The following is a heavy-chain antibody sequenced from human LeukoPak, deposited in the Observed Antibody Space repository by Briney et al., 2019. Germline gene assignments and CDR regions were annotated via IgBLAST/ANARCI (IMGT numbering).Heavy chain of an antibody. CDR1: GDSVSSNSAA. J-gene: IGHJ4*02. V-gene: IGHV6-1*01. CDR2: TYYRSKWSN. Sequence: SQTLSLTCAISGDSVSSNSAAWHWIRQSPSRGLEWLGRTYYRSKWSNDYVVSVKSRITINPDTSRNQFSLQLNSVTPEDTAVYYCAGYNSVWYLFDYWGQGTLVTVSS. D-gene: IGHD6-19*01. CDR3: AGYNSVWYLFDY.